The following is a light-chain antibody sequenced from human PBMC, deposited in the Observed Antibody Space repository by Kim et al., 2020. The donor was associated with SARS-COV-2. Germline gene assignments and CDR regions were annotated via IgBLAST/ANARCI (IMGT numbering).Light chain of an antibody. J-gene: IGLJ3*02. Sequence: VPPGQTASITCSGDKLGYKYACWYQQQPGQSPVFVIYQDTKRPSGIPERFSGSNSGNTATLTISGTQAMDEADYYCQAWDSSTAWVFGGGTQLTVL. CDR1: KLGYKY. CDR3: QAWDSSTAWV. V-gene: IGLV3-1*01. CDR2: QDT.